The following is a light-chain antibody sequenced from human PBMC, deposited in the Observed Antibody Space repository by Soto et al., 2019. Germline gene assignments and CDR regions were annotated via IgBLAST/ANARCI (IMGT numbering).Light chain of an antibody. CDR1: QTISSW. CDR2: DAS. V-gene: IGKV1-5*01. Sequence: DIQMTQSPSSLAASVGDRVTITGRASQTISSWLAWYQQIPGKAPKLLIYDASNLESGVPSRFSGSGSGTVFTLTISSLQPEDFAVYYCQQYENYWTFGQGTKVDIK. J-gene: IGKJ1*01. CDR3: QQYENYWT.